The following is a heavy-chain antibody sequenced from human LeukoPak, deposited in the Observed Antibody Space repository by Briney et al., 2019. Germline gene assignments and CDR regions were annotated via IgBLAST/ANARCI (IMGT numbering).Heavy chain of an antibody. V-gene: IGHV3-21*01. D-gene: IGHD3-10*01. Sequence: PGGSLRLSCAASGFTFSSYSMNWVRQAPGKGLEWVSSIGSSSSYIYYADSVKGRFTISRDNAKNSLYLQMNSLRAEDTAVYYCARGTSEVLLWFGDDWGQGTLVTVSS. CDR3: ARGTSEVLLWFGDD. CDR1: GFTFSSYS. J-gene: IGHJ4*02. CDR2: IGSSSSYI.